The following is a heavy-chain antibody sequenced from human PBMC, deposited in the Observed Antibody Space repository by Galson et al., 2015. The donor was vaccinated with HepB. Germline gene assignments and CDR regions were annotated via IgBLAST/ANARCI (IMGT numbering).Heavy chain of an antibody. V-gene: IGHV4-38-2*02. D-gene: IGHD4-23*01. Sequence: SETLSLTCAVSGYSISSGYYWGWIRQPPGKGLEWIGSIYHSGSTYYNPSLKSRVTISVDTSKNQFSLKLSSVTAADTAVYYCARDPYGGNGVPWNWGQGTLVTVSS. J-gene: IGHJ4*02. CDR2: IYHSGST. CDR1: GYSISSGYY. CDR3: ARDPYGGNGVPWN.